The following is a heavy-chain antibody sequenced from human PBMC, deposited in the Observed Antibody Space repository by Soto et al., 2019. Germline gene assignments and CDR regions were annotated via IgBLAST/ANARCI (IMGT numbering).Heavy chain of an antibody. CDR2: IYYSGST. J-gene: IGHJ3*02. Sequence: SGTLSPTCTVSGGSISSGDYYWGWVPQPPGKGLEWIGYIYYSGSTYYNPSLKSRVTISVDTSKNQFSLKLSSVTAADTAVYYCARAYGSEDAFDIWGQGTMVTVSS. V-gene: IGHV4-30-4*01. CDR3: ARAYGSEDAFDI. D-gene: IGHD3-10*01. CDR1: GGSISSGDYY.